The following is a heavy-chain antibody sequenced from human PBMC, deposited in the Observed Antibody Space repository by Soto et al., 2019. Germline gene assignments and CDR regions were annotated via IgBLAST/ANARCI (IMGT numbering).Heavy chain of an antibody. CDR2: ISYDGSNK. V-gene: IGHV3-30-3*01. CDR1: GFTFSSYA. Sequence: QVQLVESGGGVVQPGRSLRLSCAASGFTFSSYAMHWVRQAPGKELEWVAVISYDGSNKYYADSVKGRFTISRDNSKNTLYLQMNSLRAEDTAVYCCAKEGAKGDLAFDIWGQVTMVTVSS. J-gene: IGHJ3*02. CDR3: AKEGAKGDLAFDI. D-gene: IGHD2-21*01.